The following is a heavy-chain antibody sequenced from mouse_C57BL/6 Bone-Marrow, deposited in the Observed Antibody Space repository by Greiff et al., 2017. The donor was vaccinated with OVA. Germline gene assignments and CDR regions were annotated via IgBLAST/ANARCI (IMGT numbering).Heavy chain of an antibody. D-gene: IGHD1-1*01. V-gene: IGHV3-5*01. CDR2: IYYSVTI. CDR3: ARGSSSPYWYFDV. CDR1: GISITTGNYR. Sequence: VQLKESGPGLVKPSQTVFLTCTVTGISITTGNYRWSWIRQFPGNKLEWIGYIYYSVTITYTPSLTSRTTITRDTPKNQFFLEMNSMTAEDTATYYGARGSSSPYWYFDVWGTGTTGTVAS. J-gene: IGHJ1*03.